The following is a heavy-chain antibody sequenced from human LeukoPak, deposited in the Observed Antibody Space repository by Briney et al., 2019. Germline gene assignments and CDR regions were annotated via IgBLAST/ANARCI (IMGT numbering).Heavy chain of an antibody. CDR2: IYYSGST. CDR3: ARHDTYLDAFDI. CDR1: GGSISGYY. J-gene: IGHJ3*02. V-gene: IGHV4-59*08. Sequence: SVTLSLTCTVSGGSISGYYWSWIRQPPGKGLEWIGYIYYSGSTNYNPALESRVTISVRTSKNQFSLKLSSVTAADTAVYYCARHDTYLDAFDIWGQGTMVTVSS.